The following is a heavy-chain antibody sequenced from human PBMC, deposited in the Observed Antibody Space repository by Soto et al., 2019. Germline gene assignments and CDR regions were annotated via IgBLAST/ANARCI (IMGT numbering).Heavy chain of an antibody. Sequence: VKVSCKASGGTFSSYAISWVRQAPGQGLEWMGGIIPIFGTANYAQXXXGRVTXTADESTSTAYMELSSLRSEDTAAYYCARAYSGYDFDYWGQGTLVTVSS. J-gene: IGHJ4*02. CDR2: IIPIFGTA. CDR3: ARAYSGYDFDY. V-gene: IGHV1-69*01. CDR1: GGTFSSYA. D-gene: IGHD5-12*01.